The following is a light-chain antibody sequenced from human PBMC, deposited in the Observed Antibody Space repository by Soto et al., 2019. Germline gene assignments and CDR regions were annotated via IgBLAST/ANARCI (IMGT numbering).Light chain of an antibody. CDR1: QSVSSSY. Sequence: EIVLTQSPGTLSLSPGERATLSCRASQSVSSSYLAWYQQRPGQAPRLLIFGASYRATGIPDRFNGSGSGTDFTITISRLEPEDFAVYYCQQYSSSPPEFTFGPGTKVDSK. CDR3: QQYSSSPPEFT. J-gene: IGKJ3*01. CDR2: GAS. V-gene: IGKV3-20*01.